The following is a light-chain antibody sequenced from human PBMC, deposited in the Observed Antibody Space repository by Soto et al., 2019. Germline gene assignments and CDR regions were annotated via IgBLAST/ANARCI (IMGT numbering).Light chain of an antibody. Sequence: QSALTQPASVSGSPGQSITISCTGTSSNVGSYKLVSWYQQHPGKAPQLMIFEVNKRPSGVSNRVSGSKSGNTASLTISGLKVEDEADYYCCSSGGSPTYVFGTGTKLTVL. CDR3: CSSGGSPTYV. CDR2: EVN. V-gene: IGLV2-23*02. CDR1: SSNVGSYKL. J-gene: IGLJ1*01.